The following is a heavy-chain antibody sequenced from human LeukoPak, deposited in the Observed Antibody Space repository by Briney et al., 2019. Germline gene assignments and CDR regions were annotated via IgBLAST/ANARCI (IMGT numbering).Heavy chain of an antibody. CDR2: IIDSGGNT. V-gene: IGHV3-23*01. J-gene: IGHJ4*02. CDR3: AKGMKLLNFDC. Sequence: PRGSLRLSCTASGFTFNTNGMSWVRQAPGKGLEWVSSIIDSGGNTYYADSVKGRFTISRDNSKNTVHLQMSSLRAEDTAVYYCAKGMKLLNFDCWGQGTLVTVSS. D-gene: IGHD2-15*01. CDR1: GFTFNTNG.